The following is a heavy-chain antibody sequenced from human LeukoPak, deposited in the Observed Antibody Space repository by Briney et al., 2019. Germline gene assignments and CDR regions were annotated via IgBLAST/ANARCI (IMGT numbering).Heavy chain of an antibody. CDR3: ARDRNYYDSSGYHRVDY. D-gene: IGHD3-22*01. V-gene: IGHV3-11*04. Sequence: RPGGSLRLSYAASGFTFSDYYMSWIRQAPGKGLEWVSYISSSDSTIYYADSVKGRFTISRDNAKNSLYLQMNSLRAEDTAVYYCARDRNYYDSSGYHRVDYWGQGTLVTVSS. J-gene: IGHJ4*02. CDR1: GFTFSDYY. CDR2: ISSSDSTI.